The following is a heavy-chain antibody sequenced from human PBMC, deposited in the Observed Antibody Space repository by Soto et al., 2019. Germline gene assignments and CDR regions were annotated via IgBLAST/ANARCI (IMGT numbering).Heavy chain of an antibody. CDR2: VSGSGSRT. CDR3: AVLTTVTDADY. V-gene: IGHV3-23*01. D-gene: IGHD4-17*01. CDR1: GFMFSSYV. J-gene: IGHJ4*02. Sequence: EVQLLESGGGLVQPGGSLRLSCAASGFMFSSYVMSWVRQAPGKGLEWVSGVSGSGSRTYYADSVKGRFSISRDNSRSTLYLQLNSLRAEDTAVYYCAVLTTVTDADYWGQGTLVTVPS.